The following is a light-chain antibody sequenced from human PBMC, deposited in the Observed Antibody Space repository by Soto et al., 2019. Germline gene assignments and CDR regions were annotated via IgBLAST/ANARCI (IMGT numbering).Light chain of an antibody. V-gene: IGKV3-20*01. CDR2: GAS. CDR3: QQYGSSPLT. CDR1: QSVSSSY. Sequence: EIVLTQSPGTLSLSPGERATLSCRASQSVSSSYLAWYQQKPGQAPRLLIYGASSRATGIPDRFSGSGSGTDFTLTISRLEPEDFALYYCQQYGSSPLTFGPGTKVDLK. J-gene: IGKJ3*01.